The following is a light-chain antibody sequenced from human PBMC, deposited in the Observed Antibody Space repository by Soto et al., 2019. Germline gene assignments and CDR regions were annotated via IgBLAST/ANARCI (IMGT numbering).Light chain of an antibody. CDR1: QTVLYSSNNKNY. J-gene: IGKJ1*01. CDR3: QQYSSTPWT. Sequence: DIVMTQSPDSLAVSLGERATINCKSSQTVLYSSNNKNYLAWYQQKPGQPPKLLIYWASTRDSGVPDRFSGSGSGTEFTLTISSLQAEDVAVYYCQQYSSTPWTFGQGTKVEIK. CDR2: WAS. V-gene: IGKV4-1*01.